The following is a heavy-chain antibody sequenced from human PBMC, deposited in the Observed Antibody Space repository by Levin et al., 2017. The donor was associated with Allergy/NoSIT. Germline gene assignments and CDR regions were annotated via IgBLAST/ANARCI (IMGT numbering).Heavy chain of an antibody. CDR3: ARGGDCPTTNCVNWIDP. CDR1: GFTFSNYW. J-gene: IGHJ5*02. CDR2: INSDGSST. D-gene: IGHD2-2*01. Sequence: GESLKISCAASGFTFSNYWMHWVRQVPGKGLMWVSRINSDGSSTTYADSVKGRFTISRDNAKNTLWLQMNNLRAEDTAMYYCARGGDCPTTNCVNWIDPWGQGTLVTVSS. V-gene: IGHV3-74*01.